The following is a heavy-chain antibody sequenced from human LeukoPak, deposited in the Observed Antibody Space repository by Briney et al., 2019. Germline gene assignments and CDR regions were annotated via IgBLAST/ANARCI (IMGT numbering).Heavy chain of an antibody. CDR1: GFTFSSYG. V-gene: IGHV3-23*01. J-gene: IGHJ4*02. CDR3: AKTDGYNQYYFDY. CDR2: ISGSGGST. Sequence: PGGTLRLSCAASGFTFSSYGMSWVRQAPGKGLEWVSAISGSGGSTYYADSVKGRFTISRDNSKNTLYLQMNSLRAEDTAVYYCAKTDGYNQYYFDYWGQGTLVTVSS. D-gene: IGHD5-24*01.